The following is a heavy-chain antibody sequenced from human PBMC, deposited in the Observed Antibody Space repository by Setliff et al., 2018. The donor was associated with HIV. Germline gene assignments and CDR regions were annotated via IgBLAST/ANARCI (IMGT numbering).Heavy chain of an antibody. J-gene: IGHJ5*02. CDR3: ARILVAAAGTGFDP. CDR1: GGSISSSNW. Sequence: KSSETLSLTCAVSGGSISSSNWWSWVRQPPGKGLEWIGEIYHSGSANYNPSLKSRVIISIDKSKNKFSLKVSSVTAADTAVYYCARILVAAAGTGFDPWGQGILVTVS. CDR2: IYHSGSA. V-gene: IGHV4-4*02. D-gene: IGHD6-13*01.